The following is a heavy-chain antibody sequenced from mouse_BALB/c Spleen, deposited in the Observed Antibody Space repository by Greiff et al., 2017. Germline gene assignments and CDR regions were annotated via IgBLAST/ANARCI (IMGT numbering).Heavy chain of an antibody. J-gene: IGHJ4*01. V-gene: IGHV5-9-3*01. CDR1: GFTFSSYA. Sequence: EVQVVESGGGLVKPGGSLKLSCAASGFTFSSYAMSWVRQTPEKRLEWVATISSGGSYTYYPDSVKGRFTISRDNAKNTLYLQMSSLRSEDTAMYYCARHGVTTWAMDYWGQGTSVTVSS. CDR2: ISSGGSYT. D-gene: IGHD2-2*01. CDR3: ARHGVTTWAMDY.